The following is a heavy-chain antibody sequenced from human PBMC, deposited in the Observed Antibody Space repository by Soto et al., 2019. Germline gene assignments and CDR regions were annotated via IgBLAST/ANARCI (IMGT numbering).Heavy chain of an antibody. CDR1: GGSISSYY. CDR2: IYYSGST. J-gene: IGHJ6*03. Sequence: SETLSLTCTVSGGSISSYYWSWIRQPPGKGLEWIGYIYYSGSTNYNPSLKSRVTISVDTSKNQFSLKLSSVTAADTAVYYCARDRGSVMATDSRAFHYYYYMDVWGKGTTVTVSS. V-gene: IGHV4-59*01. CDR3: ARDRGSVMATDSRAFHYYYYMDV. D-gene: IGHD5-12*01.